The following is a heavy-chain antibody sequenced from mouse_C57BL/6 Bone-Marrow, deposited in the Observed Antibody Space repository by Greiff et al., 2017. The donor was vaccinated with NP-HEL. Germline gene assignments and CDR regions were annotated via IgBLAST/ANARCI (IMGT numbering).Heavy chain of an antibody. Sequence: EVKVEESGAELVRPGASVKLSCTASGFNIKDDYMHWVKQRPEQGLEWIGWIDPENGDTEYASKFQGKATITADTSSNTAYLQLSSLTSEDTAVYYCTTFYYGSSLFAYWGQGTLVTVSA. CDR2: IDPENGDT. J-gene: IGHJ3*01. V-gene: IGHV14-4*01. CDR3: TTFYYGSSLFAY. CDR1: GFNIKDDY. D-gene: IGHD1-1*01.